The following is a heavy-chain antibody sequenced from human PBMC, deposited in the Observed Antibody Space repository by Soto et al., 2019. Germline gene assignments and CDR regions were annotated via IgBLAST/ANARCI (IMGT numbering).Heavy chain of an antibody. J-gene: IGHJ4*02. CDR3: ARGGTLIDY. CDR2: ISAYNGNT. CDR1: GYTFTNFG. Sequence: QVQLVQSGAEVKKPGASVKVSCKASGYTFTNFGISWVRQAPGQGLEWMGWISAYNGNTNYAQKFQGRVTMTTDKSTSKAYMELCGLRSDYTCVYYSARGGTLIDYWGQGTLVTVSS. V-gene: IGHV1-18*01. D-gene: IGHD3-16*01.